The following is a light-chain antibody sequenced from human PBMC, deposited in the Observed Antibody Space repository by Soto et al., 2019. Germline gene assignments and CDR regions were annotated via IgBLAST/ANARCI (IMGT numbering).Light chain of an antibody. CDR2: DAS. CDR3: QQRRNWPPYT. Sequence: EIVLTQSPATLSLSPGERATLSCRASQSVSSYLAWYQQKPGQAPRLLIYDASNRATGIPARFSGSGSGTDFTLTISSLEPEDFAVYYCQQRRNWPPYTFGQGTKVEIK. CDR1: QSVSSY. V-gene: IGKV3-11*01. J-gene: IGKJ2*01.